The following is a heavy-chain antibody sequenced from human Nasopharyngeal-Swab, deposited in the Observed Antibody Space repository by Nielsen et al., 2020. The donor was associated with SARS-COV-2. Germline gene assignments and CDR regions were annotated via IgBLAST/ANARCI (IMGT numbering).Heavy chain of an antibody. D-gene: IGHD7-27*01. Sequence: GESLKISCAASGFTFSSYNMNWVRQAPGKGLEWVSSISSSSSYIYYADSVKGRFTISRDNAKNSLYLQMNSLRAEDTAVYYCARDRGTGDSYYYYGMDVWGQGTTVTVSS. CDR3: ARDRGTGDSYYYYGMDV. J-gene: IGHJ6*02. CDR1: GFTFSSYN. CDR2: ISSSSSYI. V-gene: IGHV3-21*01.